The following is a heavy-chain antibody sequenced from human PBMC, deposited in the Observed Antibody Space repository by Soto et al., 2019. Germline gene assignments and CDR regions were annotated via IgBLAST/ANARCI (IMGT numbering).Heavy chain of an antibody. CDR2: IDPSDSYT. V-gene: IGHV5-10-1*01. CDR3: ARLLGVRDYYYGMDV. D-gene: IGHD2-15*01. CDR1: GYSFTSYW. J-gene: IGHJ6*02. Sequence: EVQLVQSGAEVKKPGESLRISCKGSGYSFTSYWISWVRQMPGKGLEWMGRIDPSDSYTNYSPSFQGHVTISADKSISTAYLQWSSLQASDTAMYYCARLLGVRDYYYGMDVWGQGTTVTVSS.